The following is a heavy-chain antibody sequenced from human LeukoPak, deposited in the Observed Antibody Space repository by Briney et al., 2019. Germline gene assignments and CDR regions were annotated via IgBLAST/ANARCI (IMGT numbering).Heavy chain of an antibody. J-gene: IGHJ4*02. Sequence: SVKVSCKASGGTFSSYDISWVRQAPGQGLEWMGGIIPMFGAAKYAQKFQGRVTITADKSTSTAYMELSSLRSEDTAVYYCASGRTDVVVVPATLRNYYFDYWGQGTLVTVSS. D-gene: IGHD2-2*01. CDR1: GGTFSSYD. CDR3: ASGRTDVVVVPATLRNYYFDY. V-gene: IGHV1-69*06. CDR2: IIPMFGAA.